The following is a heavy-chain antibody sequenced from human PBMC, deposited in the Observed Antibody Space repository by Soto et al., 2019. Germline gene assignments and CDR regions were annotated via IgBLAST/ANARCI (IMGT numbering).Heavy chain of an antibody. CDR2: IYYSGST. CDR1: GGSISSYY. Sequence: QVQLQESGPGLVKPSETLSLTCTVSGGSISSYYWCWIRQPPGKGLEWIGYIYYSGSTNYNPSLKSRVTIAVDSFKDQFSRKLSSVTAADTAVYYCAREGANTRWFDPWGQGTLVTVSS. D-gene: IGHD1-26*01. CDR3: AREGANTRWFDP. J-gene: IGHJ5*02. V-gene: IGHV4-59*01.